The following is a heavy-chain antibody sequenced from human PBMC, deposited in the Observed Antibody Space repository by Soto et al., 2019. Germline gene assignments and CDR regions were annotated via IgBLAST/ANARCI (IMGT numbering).Heavy chain of an antibody. V-gene: IGHV1-69*01. Sequence: QVQLVQSEAEVKKPGSSVKVSCKSSGVTFSSDSISWVRQAPGQGLEWMGGIIPVSRTPTYAQKFQGRVTISADESTRTAYIEVSSLTSYDTAVYYCARGVASSDWGQGTLVTVSS. CDR2: IIPVSRTP. CDR3: ARGVASSD. J-gene: IGHJ4*02. CDR1: GVTFSSDS. D-gene: IGHD5-12*01.